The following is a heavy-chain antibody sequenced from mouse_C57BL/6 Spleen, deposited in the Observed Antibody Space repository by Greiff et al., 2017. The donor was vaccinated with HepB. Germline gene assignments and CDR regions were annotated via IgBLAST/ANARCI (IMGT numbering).Heavy chain of an antibody. D-gene: IGHD2-3*01. Sequence: VQLQQSGPELVKPGASVKISCKASGYSFTSYYIHWVKQRPGQGLEWIGWIYPGSGNTKYNEKFKGKATLTADTSSSTAYMQLSSLTSEDSAVYYCARSYDGYYWYFDVWGTGTTVTVSS. CDR3: ARSYDGYYWYFDV. J-gene: IGHJ1*03. CDR1: GYSFTSYY. V-gene: IGHV1-66*01. CDR2: IYPGSGNT.